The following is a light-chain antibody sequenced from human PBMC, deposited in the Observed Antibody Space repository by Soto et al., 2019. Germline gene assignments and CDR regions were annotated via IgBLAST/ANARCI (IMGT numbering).Light chain of an antibody. J-gene: IGLJ2*01. CDR3: AAWDDSLNGVV. CDR2: NNN. CDR1: SSNIGTKT. Sequence: QSVLTQPPSASGTPGQRVTLSCSGSSSNIGTKTVNWYQHLPETAPKLLIYNNNQRPSGVPDRFSGSKSGTSASLAISGLQSDDEADYYCAAWDDSLNGVVFGGGTKLTVL. V-gene: IGLV1-44*01.